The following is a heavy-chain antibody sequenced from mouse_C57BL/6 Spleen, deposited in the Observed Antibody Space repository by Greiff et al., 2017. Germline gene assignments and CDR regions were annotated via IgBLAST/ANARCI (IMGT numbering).Heavy chain of an antibody. CDR3: ARYDYDAGFAY. CDR1: GYTFTSYG. Sequence: QVQLKQSGAELARPGASVKLSCKASGYTFTSYGISWVKQSTGQGLEWIGEIYPRSGNTYYNEKFKGKATLTADKSSSTAYMELRSLTSEDSAVYFCARYDYDAGFAYWGQGTLVTVSA. V-gene: IGHV1-81*01. D-gene: IGHD2-4*01. CDR2: IYPRSGNT. J-gene: IGHJ3*01.